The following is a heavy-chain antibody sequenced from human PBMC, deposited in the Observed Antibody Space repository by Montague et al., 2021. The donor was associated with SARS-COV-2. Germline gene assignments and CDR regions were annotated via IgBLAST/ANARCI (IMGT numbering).Heavy chain of an antibody. CDR2: INHRGTT. D-gene: IGHD2-21*02. Sequence: SETLSLTCAVYGGSFSVSGYYWSWIRQPQGKGLEWIGEINHRGTTTYNPSLNSRVTMSVDTSKNQFSLNLSSVTTSDAAVYYCARGRVTRAGFDYWGQGIRVIVSS. CDR3: ARGRVTRAGFDY. J-gene: IGHJ4*02. CDR1: GGSFSVSGYY. V-gene: IGHV4-34*01.